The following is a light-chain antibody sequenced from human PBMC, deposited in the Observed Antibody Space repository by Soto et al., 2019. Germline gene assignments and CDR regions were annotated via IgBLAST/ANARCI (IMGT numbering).Light chain of an antibody. CDR2: GAS. CDR1: QSVSSN. J-gene: IGKJ4*01. CDR3: QQYNNWPRIT. Sequence: EIVMTQSPATLSVSPGERATLSGRASQSVSSNLAWYQQKPGQAPRLLIYGASTRATGIPARFSGSGSGTEFTLTISSLQSEDFAVYYCQQYNNWPRITFGGGTKVEIK. V-gene: IGKV3-15*01.